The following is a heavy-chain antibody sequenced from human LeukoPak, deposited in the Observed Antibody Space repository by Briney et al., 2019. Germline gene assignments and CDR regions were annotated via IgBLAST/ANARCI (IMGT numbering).Heavy chain of an antibody. J-gene: IGHJ3*02. CDR1: GFIFSSYV. D-gene: IGHD3-22*01. CDR3: ARDPMAYYDSSEDAFDI. CDR2: ISYDGSNK. V-gene: IGHV3-30-3*01. Sequence: PGRSLRLPCAASGFIFSSYVMHWVRQPPGKGLEWVAVISYDGSNKYYADSVKGRFTISRDNSKNTLYLQMNSLRAEDTAVYYCARDPMAYYDSSEDAFDIWGQGTMVTVSS.